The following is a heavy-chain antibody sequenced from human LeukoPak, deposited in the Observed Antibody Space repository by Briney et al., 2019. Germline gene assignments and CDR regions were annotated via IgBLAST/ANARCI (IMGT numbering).Heavy chain of an antibody. CDR1: GYTFTGYY. J-gene: IGHJ4*02. CDR2: INPNSGNT. D-gene: IGHD4-23*01. V-gene: IGHV1-2*02. CDR3: ARVPTTVIAPLDY. Sequence: GASVKVSCKASGYTFTGYYIHWVRPAPGQGLEWMGWINPNSGNTNSAQKLQGRVTMTRDTSITTSYMELSRLRSDDTAVYYWARVPTTVIAPLDYWGQGTLVTVSS.